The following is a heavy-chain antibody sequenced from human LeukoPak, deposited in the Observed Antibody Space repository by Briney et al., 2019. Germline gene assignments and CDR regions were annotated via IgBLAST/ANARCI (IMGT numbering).Heavy chain of an antibody. CDR3: ARVEAMIVVVIRKPNAFDI. J-gene: IGHJ3*02. D-gene: IGHD3-22*01. Sequence: SETLSLTCTVSGGSISGYSWSWIRQSPGGELEWIGYIYYSGDTAYNPSLRSRVTMSVDTSKNQFSLKLSSVTAADTAVYYCARVEAMIVVVIRKPNAFDIWGQGTMVTVSS. CDR1: GGSISGYS. V-gene: IGHV4-59*08. CDR2: IYYSGDT.